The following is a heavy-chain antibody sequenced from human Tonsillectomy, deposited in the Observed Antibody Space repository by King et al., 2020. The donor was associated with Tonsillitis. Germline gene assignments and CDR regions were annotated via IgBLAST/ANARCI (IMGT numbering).Heavy chain of an antibody. CDR3: AREAYYDSSGYVLVRGGYFDL. CDR1: GFTVDSHY. J-gene: IGHJ2*01. D-gene: IGHD3-22*01. CDR2: GYSGANT. V-gene: IGHV3-53*01. Sequence: VQLVESGGGLIQPGGSLRLSCEASGFTVDSHYMSWVRQAPGKGLELVSVGYSGANTYSADSVKGRFTISTDNSENTLFLQMNSLRVEDTAVYYCAREAYYDSSGYVLVRGGYFDLWGRGTLVTVSS.